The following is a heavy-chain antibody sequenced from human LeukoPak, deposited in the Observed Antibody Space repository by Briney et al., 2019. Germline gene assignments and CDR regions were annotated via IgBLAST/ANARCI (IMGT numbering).Heavy chain of an antibody. V-gene: IGHV4-38-2*02. CDR1: GYSINFGYL. J-gene: IGHJ5*02. Sequence: TPSETLSPTCDVSGYSINFGYLWGWIRQPPGKGLEWIASINHSGRTYYTPSLKSRVTISVDTLKNQFSLKVTSVTAEDTAMYFCARESSAMAHTMMRDRLDPWGQGTLVTVSS. D-gene: IGHD3-22*01. CDR3: ARESSAMAHTMMRDRLDP. CDR2: INHSGRT.